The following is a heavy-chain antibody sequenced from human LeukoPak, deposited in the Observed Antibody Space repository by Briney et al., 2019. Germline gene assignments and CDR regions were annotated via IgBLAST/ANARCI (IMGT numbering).Heavy chain of an antibody. Sequence: SETLSLTCTVSSAYISSSGYYWGWIRQPPGKGLEWIGSIYYSGSTYYNPSLKSRVTISVDTSKNQFSLRLSSVTAADTAVYYCARDGGYSGYGNWFDPWGQGTLVTVSS. CDR2: IYYSGST. J-gene: IGHJ5*02. D-gene: IGHD5-12*01. CDR3: ARDGGYSGYGNWFDP. V-gene: IGHV4-39*07. CDR1: SAYISSSGYY.